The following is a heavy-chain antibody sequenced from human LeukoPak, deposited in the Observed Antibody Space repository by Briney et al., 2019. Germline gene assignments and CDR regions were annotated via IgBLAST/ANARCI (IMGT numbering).Heavy chain of an antibody. J-gene: IGHJ3*02. CDR1: GFTFSSYA. D-gene: IGHD3-3*02. Sequence: GGSLRFSCAASGFTFSSYAMHWVRQAPGKGLEWVAVISYDGSNKYYADSVKGRFTISRDNSKNTLYLQMNSLRAEDTAVYYCAREISRTGAFDIWGQGTMVTVSS. V-gene: IGHV3-30*01. CDR2: ISYDGSNK. CDR3: AREISRTGAFDI.